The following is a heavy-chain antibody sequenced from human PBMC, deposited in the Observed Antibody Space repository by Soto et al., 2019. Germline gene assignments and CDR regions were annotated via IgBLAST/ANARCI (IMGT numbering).Heavy chain of an antibody. CDR1: GGSISSYH. D-gene: IGHD6-13*01. V-gene: IGHV4-59*01. Sequence: SETLSLTCTVSGGSISSYHWSWIRQPPGKGLESIGYIYYSGSTNYNPSLKSRVTISVDTSKNQCSLKLSSVTAADTAVYYCARDRVAAAETDYYYYGMDVWGQGTTVTVSS. J-gene: IGHJ6*02. CDR3: ARDRVAAAETDYYYYGMDV. CDR2: IYYSGST.